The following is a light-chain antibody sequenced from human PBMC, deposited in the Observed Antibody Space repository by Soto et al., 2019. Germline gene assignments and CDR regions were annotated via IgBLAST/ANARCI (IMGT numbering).Light chain of an antibody. CDR1: SSDVAGYNY. CDR3: SSNTRSSLYV. CDR2: EVS. Sequence: QSALTQPPSVSGSPGQSITLSCTGTSSDVAGYNYVSWHQQHPGKAPKLMIFEVSYRPSGVSDRFSGSKSNNTASLTISGLQADDEADYYCSSNTRSSLYVFGTGTKRTVL. J-gene: IGLJ1*01. V-gene: IGLV2-14*01.